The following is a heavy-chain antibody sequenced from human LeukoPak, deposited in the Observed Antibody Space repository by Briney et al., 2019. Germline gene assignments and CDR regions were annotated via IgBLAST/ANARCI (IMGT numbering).Heavy chain of an antibody. J-gene: IGHJ4*02. CDR3: AKDRYIAAAADWGY. Sequence: PGGSLRLSCAASGFTFSSYGMHWVRQAPGKGLEWVAVIWYGGSNKYYADSVKGRFTISRDNSKNTLYLQMNSLRAEDTAVYYCAKDRYIAAAADWGYWGQGTLVTVSS. CDR2: IWYGGSNK. CDR1: GFTFSSYG. D-gene: IGHD6-13*01. V-gene: IGHV3-33*06.